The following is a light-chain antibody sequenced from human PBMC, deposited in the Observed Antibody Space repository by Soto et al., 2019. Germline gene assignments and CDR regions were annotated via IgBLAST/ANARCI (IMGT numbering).Light chain of an antibody. CDR3: QQFNTWPPVT. CDR2: GVY. Sequence: EIVMTQSPATLPVSPGERATLSCRASQTVNYNLAWYQQKPGQAPRLLLYGVYTKATGVPDRFSGSGSGTEFTLTISSLQSEDFAVYYCQQFNTWPPVTFGGGTKVEIK. V-gene: IGKV3-15*01. CDR1: QTVNYN. J-gene: IGKJ4*01.